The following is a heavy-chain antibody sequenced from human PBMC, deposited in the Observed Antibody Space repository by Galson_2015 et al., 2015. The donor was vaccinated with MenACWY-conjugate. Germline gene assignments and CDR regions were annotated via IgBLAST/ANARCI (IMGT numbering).Heavy chain of an antibody. Sequence: SLRLSCAASGFTFTNYAMHWVRQAPGKGLEWVALISYDGSNINYADSVKGRFTISRDNSKNTLYLQMDSLRAEDTAVYYCAKVEGGLGSSVRSFFDSWGQG. D-gene: IGHD3-10*01. J-gene: IGHJ4*02. CDR3: AKVEGGLGSSVRSFFDS. CDR2: ISYDGSNI. V-gene: IGHV3-30*18. CDR1: GFTFTNYA.